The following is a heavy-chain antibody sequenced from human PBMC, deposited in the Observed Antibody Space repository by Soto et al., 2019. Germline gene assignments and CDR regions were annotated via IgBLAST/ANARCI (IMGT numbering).Heavy chain of an antibody. CDR1: GFTFSNNG. CDR3: AMDLYGGSSRFDY. CDR2: ISSDGLNK. J-gene: IGHJ4*02. D-gene: IGHD2-15*01. V-gene: IGHV3-30*03. Sequence: QVQLVESGGGAVQPGRSLRLSCAASGFTFSNNGIHWVRQAPGKGLEWVAVISSDGLNKYYADSVKGRFTISRDNSKNTLFLQMNGLRVEDTAVYYCAMDLYGGSSRFDYWGQGTLVTVSS.